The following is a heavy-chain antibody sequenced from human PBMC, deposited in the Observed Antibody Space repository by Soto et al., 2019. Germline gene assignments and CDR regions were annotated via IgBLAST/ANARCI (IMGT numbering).Heavy chain of an antibody. CDR3: AKDPRSCWYREPHYFDS. V-gene: IGHV3-30*18. J-gene: IGHJ4*02. CDR2: ISYDGSNK. CDR1: GFTFSSYG. D-gene: IGHD6-19*01. Sequence: QVQLVESGGGVVQPGRSLRLSCAASGFTFSSYGMHWVRQAPGKGLEWVAVISYDGSNKYYADSVKGRFTISRDNSKNTLYLQMNSLRAEDTAVYYCAKDPRSCWYREPHYFDSWGQGTLVTVSS.